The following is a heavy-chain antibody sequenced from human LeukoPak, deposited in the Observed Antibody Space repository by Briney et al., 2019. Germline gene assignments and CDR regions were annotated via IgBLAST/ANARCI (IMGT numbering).Heavy chain of an antibody. CDR2: ITSGGTT. CDR1: GFTFSSYA. D-gene: IGHD3-3*01. Sequence: AGGSLRLSCAASGFTFSSYAMSWVRQAPGKGLEWVSAITSGGTTYYADSVKGRFTISRDNSKNTLYLQMNSLRAEDTAVYYCAKNFWSDKYYYYYMDVWGKGTTVTVSS. CDR3: AKNFWSDKYYYYYMDV. V-gene: IGHV3-23*01. J-gene: IGHJ6*03.